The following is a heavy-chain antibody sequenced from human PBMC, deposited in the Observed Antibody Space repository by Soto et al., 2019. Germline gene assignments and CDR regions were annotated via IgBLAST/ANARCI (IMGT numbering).Heavy chain of an antibody. D-gene: IGHD2-2*01. CDR2: IIPILGIA. Sequence: ASVKVSCKASGYTFTSYGISWVRQAPGQGLEWMGRIIPILGIADYAQKFQGRVTITADKSTSTAYMELSSLRSEDTAVYYCARDLCSSTSCYAYYYYYMDVWGKGTTVTVSS. CDR1: GYTFTSYG. V-gene: IGHV1-69*04. J-gene: IGHJ6*03. CDR3: ARDLCSSTSCYAYYYYYMDV.